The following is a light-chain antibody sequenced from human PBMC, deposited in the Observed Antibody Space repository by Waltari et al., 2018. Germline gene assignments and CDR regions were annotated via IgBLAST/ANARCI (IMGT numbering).Light chain of an antibody. CDR3: HVWHPHVDPGV. J-gene: IGLJ1*01. CDR2: YVR. Sequence: SYVVTQPPSVSVAPGETATITCGGDNIGTYSVHWYQQKAGQAPVLVIFYVRDRPSGIPDRFSGSNSGNTATLTISRVEAGDEAMYYCHVWHPHVDPGVFGTGTEVTVL. CDR1: NIGTYS. V-gene: IGLV3-21*04.